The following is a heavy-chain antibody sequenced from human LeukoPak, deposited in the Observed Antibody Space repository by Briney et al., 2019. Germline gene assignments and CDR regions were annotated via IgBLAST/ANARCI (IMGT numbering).Heavy chain of an antibody. Sequence: PGGSLRLSCAASGFTVSSNYMSWVRQAPGKGLEWVSVIYSGGSTYYADSVKGRFTISRDNSKNTLYLQKNSLRAEDTAVYYCARVGERWLQLPDYWGQGTLVTVSS. D-gene: IGHD5-24*01. CDR2: IYSGGST. CDR1: GFTVSSNY. J-gene: IGHJ4*02. CDR3: ARVGERWLQLPDY. V-gene: IGHV3-66*02.